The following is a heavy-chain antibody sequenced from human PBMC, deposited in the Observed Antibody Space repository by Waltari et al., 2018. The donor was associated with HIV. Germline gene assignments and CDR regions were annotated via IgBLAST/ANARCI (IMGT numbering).Heavy chain of an antibody. D-gene: IGHD4-17*01. CDR2: IYYSGYT. J-gene: IGHJ5*02. CDR1: GASISRGAYY. V-gene: IGHV4-31*03. CDR3: ARDKYGGHWFDP. Sequence: QVQLQESGPGLVKPSQTLSLSCTVSGASISRGAYYWSWIRQHPGKGLEWIGYIYYSGYTHYSPSLQSRVTISVDTSKNHFSLNLSSVTAADTAVYYCARDKYGGHWFDPWGQGTLVTVSS.